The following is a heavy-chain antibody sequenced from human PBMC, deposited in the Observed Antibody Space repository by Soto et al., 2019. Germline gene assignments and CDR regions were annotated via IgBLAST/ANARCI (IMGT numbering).Heavy chain of an antibody. V-gene: IGHV3-23*01. CDR1: ECSLSLYG. D-gene: IGHD2-15*01. CDR2: ISGSGGGT. Sequence: SVRPPFGAPECSLSLYGMGWVREAKEKGLEWVSAISGSGGGTYYADSVKGRFTISRDNSKNTLYLQMNSLRAEDTAVYYCAMRPDIVVVFAATRLYFQHWGQGTLVTVSS. J-gene: IGHJ1*01. CDR3: AMRPDIVVVFAATRLYFQH.